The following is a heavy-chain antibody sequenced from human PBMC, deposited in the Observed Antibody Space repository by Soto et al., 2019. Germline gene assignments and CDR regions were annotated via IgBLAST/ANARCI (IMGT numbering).Heavy chain of an antibody. CDR3: ARESDELTSNFGY. CDR2: ISSTTNYI. CDR1: GFTFTRYS. J-gene: IGHJ4*02. D-gene: IGHD1-7*01. V-gene: IGHV3-21*06. Sequence: PGGSLRLSCAASGFTFTRYSMNWVRQAPGKGLEWVSSISSTTNYIYYGDSMKGRFTISRDNAKNSLYLEMNSLRAEDTAVYYCARESDELTSNFGYWGQGTLLTVSS.